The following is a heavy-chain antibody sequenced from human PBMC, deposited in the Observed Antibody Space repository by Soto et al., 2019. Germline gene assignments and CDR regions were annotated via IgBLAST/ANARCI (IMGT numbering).Heavy chain of an antibody. CDR2: IYPGDSDT. J-gene: IGHJ5*02. Sequence: PGESLKISCKGSGYSFTSYWIGWVRQMPGKGLEWMGIIYPGDSDTRYSPSFQGQVTISADKSISTAYLQWSSLKASDTAMYYCARQGVVAATAENWFDPWGQGTLVTVSS. CDR3: ARQGVVAATAENWFDP. D-gene: IGHD2-15*01. V-gene: IGHV5-51*01. CDR1: GYSFTSYW.